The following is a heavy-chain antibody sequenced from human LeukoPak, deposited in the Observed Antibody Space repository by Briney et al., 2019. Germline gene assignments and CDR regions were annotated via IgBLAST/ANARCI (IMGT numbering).Heavy chain of an antibody. J-gene: IGHJ6*03. CDR3: ARSMYYYYYYMDV. V-gene: IGHV3-30*03. Sequence: SGGSLRLSCAASGFTFSSYGMHWVRQAPGKGLEWVAVISYDGSNKYYADSVKGRFTISRDNAKNSLYLQMNSLRAEDTAVYYCARSMYYYYYYMDVWGKGTTVTVSS. CDR1: GFTFSSYG. CDR2: ISYDGSNK.